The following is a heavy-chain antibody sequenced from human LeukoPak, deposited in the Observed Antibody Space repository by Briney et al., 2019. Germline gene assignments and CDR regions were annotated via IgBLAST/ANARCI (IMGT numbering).Heavy chain of an antibody. CDR2: IYYSGST. Sequence: PSETLSLTCTVSGGSISTGSYYWGWIRQPPGKGLEWIGSIYYSGSTYYNPSLKSRVTISVDTSKNQFSLKLSSVTAADTAVYYCARHLSLRYCSSTSCYPFFDYWGQETLVTVSS. J-gene: IGHJ4*02. D-gene: IGHD2-2*01. CDR1: GGSISTGSYY. CDR3: ARHLSLRYCSSTSCYPFFDY. V-gene: IGHV4-39*01.